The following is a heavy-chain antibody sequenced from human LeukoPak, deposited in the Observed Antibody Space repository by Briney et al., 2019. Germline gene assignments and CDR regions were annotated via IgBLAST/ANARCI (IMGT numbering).Heavy chain of an antibody. CDR3: ARDGAALDY. J-gene: IGHJ4*02. D-gene: IGHD6-6*01. CDR1: GFTFNTYD. CDR2: INAGATRT. Sequence: GGSLRLSCAVSGFTFNTYDMNWVRQAPGKGLEWVSAINAGATRTYYADSVKGRFTISRDNAKNSLYLQMNSLRAEDTAVYYCARDGAALDYWGQGTLVTVSS. V-gene: IGHV3-23*01.